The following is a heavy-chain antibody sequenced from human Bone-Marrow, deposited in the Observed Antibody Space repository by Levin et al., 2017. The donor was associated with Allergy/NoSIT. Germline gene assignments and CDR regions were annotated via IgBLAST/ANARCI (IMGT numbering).Heavy chain of an antibody. D-gene: IGHD1-1*01. CDR1: GGSISSYY. J-gene: IGHJ6*02. Sequence: SETLSLTCTVSGGSISSYYWSWIRQPPGKGLEWIGYIYYSGSTNYNPSLKSRVTISVDTSKNQFSLKLSSVTAADTAVYYCARGTYYYYGMDVWGQGTTVTVSS. CDR3: ARGTYYYYGMDV. CDR2: IYYSGST. V-gene: IGHV4-59*01.